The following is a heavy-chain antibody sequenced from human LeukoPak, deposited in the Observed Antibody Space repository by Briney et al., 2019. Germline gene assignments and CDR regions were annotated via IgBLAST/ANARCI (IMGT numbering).Heavy chain of an antibody. D-gene: IGHD2-2*01. CDR1: GYTFTSYG. V-gene: IGHV1-18*01. CDR2: ISAYNGNT. CDR3: ARDRLVVVPAAIYYGMDV. J-gene: IGHJ6*02. Sequence: ASVKVSCKSSGYTFTSYGIRWVRQAPGQGLAWMGWISAYNGNTNYAQKLQGRVTMTTDTSTSTAYMELRSLRSDDTAVYYCARDRLVVVPAAIYYGMDVWGQGTTVTVSS.